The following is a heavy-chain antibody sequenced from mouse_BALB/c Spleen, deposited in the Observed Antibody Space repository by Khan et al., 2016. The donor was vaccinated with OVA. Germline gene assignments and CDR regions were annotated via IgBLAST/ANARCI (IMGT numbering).Heavy chain of an antibody. V-gene: IGHV14-3*02. CDR3: ARMARK. CDR1: GLTIKDTY. Sequence: VQLQQPGAELVKSGATVKLSCTASGLTIKDTYMHWLQPCPEQGLEWIGGIDPPNGNTKYSPKFPGKATLTADTSSNTSYLEDRSLTSEDTAVYYCARMARKWGQGTTLTVSS. CDR2: IDPPNGNT. J-gene: IGHJ2*01.